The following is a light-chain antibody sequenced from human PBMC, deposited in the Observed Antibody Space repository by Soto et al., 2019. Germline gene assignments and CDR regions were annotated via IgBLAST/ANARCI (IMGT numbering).Light chain of an antibody. CDR1: QSVSTN. V-gene: IGKV3-15*01. J-gene: IGKJ1*01. CDR2: FAS. Sequence: VMTQSPATLSVSPGERAALSCRASQSVSTNLPWYQQKPGQPPRLLIYFASTRATAFPARFTAGGSGTEFTLTISSLQSDDLAVYYCQQYDKWPRTFGQGTKVEIK. CDR3: QQYDKWPRT.